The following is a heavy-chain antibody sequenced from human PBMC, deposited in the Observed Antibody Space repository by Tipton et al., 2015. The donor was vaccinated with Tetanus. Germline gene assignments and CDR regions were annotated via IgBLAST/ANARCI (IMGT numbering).Heavy chain of an antibody. CDR3: AGSLVRWFVP. J-gene: IGHJ5*02. CDR1: GVSFRDHY. V-gene: IGHV4-34*01. D-gene: IGHD3-22*01. Sequence: TLSLTCAVSGVSFRDHYWSWIRQPPGKGLEGIGEIDHRGSTRYNPSLRSRVTFSVDTSKNQLLMKMTSVTAADTAVYYCAGSLVRWFVPWGQGTLVTVSS. CDR2: IDHRGST.